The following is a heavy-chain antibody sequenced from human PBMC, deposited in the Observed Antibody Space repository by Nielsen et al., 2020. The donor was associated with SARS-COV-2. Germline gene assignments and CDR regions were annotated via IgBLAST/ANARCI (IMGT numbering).Heavy chain of an antibody. Sequence: SETLSLTCSVSGDSIRNSRYYWTWVRQLPGRGPEWIGNIHYTGSATYSPSLKSRLSMSLEASRNQFSLCVKSMTAADSAEYYCVRDTLSHGLDVWGQGITVTVSS. J-gene: IGHJ6*02. D-gene: IGHD2/OR15-2a*01. CDR1: GDSIRNSRYY. CDR2: IHYTGSA. CDR3: VRDTLSHGLDV. V-gene: IGHV4-31*03.